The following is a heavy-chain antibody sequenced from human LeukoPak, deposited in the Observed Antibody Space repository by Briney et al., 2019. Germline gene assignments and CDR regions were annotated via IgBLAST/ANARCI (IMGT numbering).Heavy chain of an antibody. Sequence: PGGSLRLSCAASGFTVSSNYMSWVRQAPGKGLEWVSGINWNGGSTDYTHSVKGRFTISRDNAKNSLYLQMNSLRAEDTALYYCARVSSDCSGGGCYSERDHWGQGILVTVSS. J-gene: IGHJ4*02. CDR3: ARVSSDCSGGGCYSERDH. D-gene: IGHD2-15*01. CDR1: GFTVSSNY. CDR2: INWNGGST. V-gene: IGHV3-20*04.